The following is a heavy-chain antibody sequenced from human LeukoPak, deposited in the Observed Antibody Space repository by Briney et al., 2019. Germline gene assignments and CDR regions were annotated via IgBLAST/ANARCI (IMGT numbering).Heavy chain of an antibody. Sequence: SETLSLTCTVSGGSISSSPYYWGWIRQPPGKGLEWIGSIYYSGTTHYNPSLKSRVTISVDTSKNQFSLKLSSVTAADTAVYYCARDGDGYNPDYWGQGTLVTVSS. CDR2: IYYSGTT. D-gene: IGHD5-24*01. V-gene: IGHV4-39*07. CDR1: GGSISSSPYY. CDR3: ARDGDGYNPDY. J-gene: IGHJ4*02.